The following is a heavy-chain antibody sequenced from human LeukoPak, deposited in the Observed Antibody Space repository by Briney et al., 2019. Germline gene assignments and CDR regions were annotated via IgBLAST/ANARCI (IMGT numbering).Heavy chain of an antibody. CDR1: GGSISSYY. D-gene: IGHD2-2*01. J-gene: IGHJ6*03. CDR3: ARHFLDCSSTSCYRPYYYYMDV. V-gene: IGHV4-4*09. CDR2: IYTSGST. Sequence: SETLSLTCTVSGGSISSYYWSWIRQPPGKGLEWIGYIYTSGSTNYNPSLKSRVPISVDTSKNQFSLKLSSVTAADTAVYYCARHFLDCSSTSCYRPYYYYMDVWGKGTTVTVSS.